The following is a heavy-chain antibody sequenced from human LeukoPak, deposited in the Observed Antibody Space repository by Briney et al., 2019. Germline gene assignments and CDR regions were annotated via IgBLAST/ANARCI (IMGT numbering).Heavy chain of an antibody. D-gene: IGHD6-6*01. V-gene: IGHV1-2*02. J-gene: IGHJ5*02. CDR2: INPNSGGT. Sequence: ASVKVSCKASGYTFTSYDINWVRQAPGQGLEWMGWINPNSGGTNYAQKFQGRVTMTRDTSISTAYMELSRLRSDDTAVYYCARDTVEYSSSFDPWGQGTLVTVSS. CDR3: ARDTVEYSSSFDP. CDR1: GYTFTSYD.